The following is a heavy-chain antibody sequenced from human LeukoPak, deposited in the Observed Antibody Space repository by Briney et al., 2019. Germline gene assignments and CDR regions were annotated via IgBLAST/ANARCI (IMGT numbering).Heavy chain of an antibody. Sequence: GGSLRLSCAASGFTFSNYEMNWARQAPGKGLEWVSAISGSGGSTYYADSVKGRFTISRDNSKNTLYLQMNSLRAEDTAVYYCAKGDRPMVRGVIPMDVWGKGTTVTISS. CDR3: AKGDRPMVRGVIPMDV. CDR2: ISGSGGST. D-gene: IGHD3-10*01. CDR1: GFTFSNYE. V-gene: IGHV3-23*01. J-gene: IGHJ6*03.